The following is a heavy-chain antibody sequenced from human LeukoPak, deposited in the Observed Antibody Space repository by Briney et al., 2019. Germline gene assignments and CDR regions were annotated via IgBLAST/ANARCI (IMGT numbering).Heavy chain of an antibody. Sequence: PGRSLRLSCAASGFTFSSYGMYWVRQAPGKWLEWVAVIWYDGSNKHYADSVKGRFTISRDNSKNTLYLQMNSLRVEDTAVYYCTKGPPADDAVDQGNFDYWGQGTLVTVSS. CDR2: IWYDGSNK. V-gene: IGHV3-33*06. D-gene: IGHD6-19*01. CDR3: TKGPPADDAVDQGNFDY. CDR1: GFTFSSYG. J-gene: IGHJ4*02.